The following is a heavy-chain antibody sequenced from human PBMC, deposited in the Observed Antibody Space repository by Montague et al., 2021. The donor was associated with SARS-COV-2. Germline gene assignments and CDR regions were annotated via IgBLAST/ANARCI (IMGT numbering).Heavy chain of an antibody. CDR1: GFNISRNY. V-gene: IGHV3-53*04. D-gene: IGHD6-13*01. Sequence: SRRISCAGSGFNISRNYMNWVRQAPGKGLEWVSVIFGGGGTDYADSVKGRFAISRHNSKTTVYLQMNSLRPEDTAVYYCARGAAARNWGPGTLVTVSS. J-gene: IGHJ4*02. CDR2: IFGGGGT. CDR3: ARGAAARN.